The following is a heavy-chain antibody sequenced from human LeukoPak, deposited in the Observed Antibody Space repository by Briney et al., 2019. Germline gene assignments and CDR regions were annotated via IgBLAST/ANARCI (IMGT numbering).Heavy chain of an antibody. J-gene: IGHJ5*02. D-gene: IGHD2-21*02. CDR2: ITWNGDTI. Sequence: VQPGGSLRLSCAASGFTFSSYAMSWVRQAPGKGLEWVSGITWNGDTIDYADSVRGRFTMSRGNAKSSVFLQMNSLRVDDTAFYYCVKGLRTAHTLNWFDTWGQGALVTVSS. V-gene: IGHV3-9*01. CDR3: VKGLRTAHTLNWFDT. CDR1: GFTFSSYA.